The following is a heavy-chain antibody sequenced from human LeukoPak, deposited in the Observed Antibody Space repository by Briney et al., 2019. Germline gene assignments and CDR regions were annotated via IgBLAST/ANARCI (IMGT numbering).Heavy chain of an antibody. V-gene: IGHV3-23*01. Sequence: GGSLRLSCAASGFTFSSYAMSWVRQAPGKGLEWVSAISGSGGSTYYADSVKGRFTISRDNSKNTLYLQMNSLRAEDTAVYYCARVRGGYDLYFDYWGQGTLVTVSS. CDR3: ARVRGGYDLYFDY. CDR2: ISGSGGST. D-gene: IGHD5-12*01. J-gene: IGHJ4*02. CDR1: GFTFSSYA.